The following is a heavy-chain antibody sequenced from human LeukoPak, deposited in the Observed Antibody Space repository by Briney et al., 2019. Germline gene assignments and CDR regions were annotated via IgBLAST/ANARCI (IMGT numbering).Heavy chain of an antibody. V-gene: IGHV3-23*01. CDR2: ISDSGGST. D-gene: IGHD6-19*01. CDR3: AKTGPGSGWARYYFDY. Sequence: GWSLRLSCAASGFTFSSYGMSWVRQAPGKGLEWVSAISDSGGSTYYADSVKGRFTISRDNSRNTLYLQMNSLRAEDTAVYYCAKTGPGSGWARYYFDYWGQGTLVTVSS. CDR1: GFTFSSYG. J-gene: IGHJ4*02.